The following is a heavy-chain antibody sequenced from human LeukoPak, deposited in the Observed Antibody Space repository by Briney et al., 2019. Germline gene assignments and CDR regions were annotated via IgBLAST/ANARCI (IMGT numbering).Heavy chain of an antibody. CDR3: ASQPYYYGSGTIGS. D-gene: IGHD3-10*01. CDR2: IYYSGST. V-gene: IGHV4-59*01. Sequence: SETLSLTCTVSGGSISSYYWGWIRQPPGKGLEWIGSIYYSGSTNYNPSLKSRVTISVDTSKNQFSLKLSSVTAADTAVYYCASQPYYYGSGTIGSWGQGTLVTVSS. CDR1: GGSISSYY. J-gene: IGHJ5*02.